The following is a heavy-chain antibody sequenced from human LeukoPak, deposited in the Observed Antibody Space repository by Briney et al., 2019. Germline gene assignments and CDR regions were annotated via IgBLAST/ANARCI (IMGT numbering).Heavy chain of an antibody. CDR3: AAYSSCDY. J-gene: IGHJ4*02. Sequence: PGGSLRLSCAASGFTVSSNYMTWVRQAPGKGLEWISLIYSGGSTYYADSVKGRFTISRDNSKNTLYLQMNSLRAEDTAVYYRAAYSSCDYWGQGTLVTVSS. V-gene: IGHV3-53*01. D-gene: IGHD6-6*01. CDR1: GFTVSSNY. CDR2: IYSGGST.